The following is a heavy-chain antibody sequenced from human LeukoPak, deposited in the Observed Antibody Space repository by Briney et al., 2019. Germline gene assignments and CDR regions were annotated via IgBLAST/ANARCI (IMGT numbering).Heavy chain of an antibody. J-gene: IGHJ4*02. Sequence: GGSLRLSCAASGFTFSSSGMSWVRQAPGKGLEWVSGISGSGGNTYYADSVKGRFTISRDNSKNTLYLQMNSLRAEDTAVYYCAKGGSLTTVTHFDYWGQGTLVTVSS. CDR2: ISGSGGNT. CDR3: AKGGSLTTVTHFDY. V-gene: IGHV3-23*01. D-gene: IGHD4-17*01. CDR1: GFTFSSSG.